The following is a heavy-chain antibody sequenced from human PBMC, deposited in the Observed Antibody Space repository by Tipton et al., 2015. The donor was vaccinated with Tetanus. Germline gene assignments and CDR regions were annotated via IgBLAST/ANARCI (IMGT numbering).Heavy chain of an antibody. CDR1: GDSVSRNTAA. D-gene: IGHD2-21*01. J-gene: IGHJ6*02. Sequence: GLVKPSQTLSLTCAISGDSVSRNTAAWNWIRQSPSRGLEWLGRTYYRSEWHPDYAVSVESRITIDADTSKNHFSLQLHSVTPEDTAVYYCASDFALDVWGQGTTVIVSS. CDR2: TYYRSEWHP. CDR3: ASDFALDV. V-gene: IGHV6-1*01.